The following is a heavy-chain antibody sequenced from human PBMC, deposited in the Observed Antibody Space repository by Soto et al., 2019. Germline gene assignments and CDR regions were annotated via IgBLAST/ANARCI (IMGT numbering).Heavy chain of an antibody. CDR3: ARVSSSWYEGRSAFDI. CDR2: INPNSGNT. CDR1: GDTFTTYD. Sequence: ASVKVSCKASGDTFTTYDINWLRQATGHGLEWMGWINPNSGNTGYAQKFQGRVTMTRNTSISTAYMELSSLRSEDTAVYYCARVSSSWYEGRSAFDIWGQGTMVTVSS. J-gene: IGHJ3*02. D-gene: IGHD6-13*01. V-gene: IGHV1-8*01.